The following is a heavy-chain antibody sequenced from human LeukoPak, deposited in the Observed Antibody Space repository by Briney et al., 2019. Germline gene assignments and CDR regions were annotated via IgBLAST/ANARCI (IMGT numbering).Heavy chain of an antibody. D-gene: IGHD3-22*01. CDR2: IYYSGST. CDR3: ARTYYHDSSAEFQH. V-gene: IGHV4-59*01. Sequence: PSETLSLTCTVSGGSISSYYWSWIRQPPGKGLEWIGYIYYSGSTNYNPSLKSRVTISVDTSKNQFSLKLSSVTAADTAVYYCARTYYHDSSAEFQHWGQGTLVTVSS. CDR1: GGSISSYY. J-gene: IGHJ1*01.